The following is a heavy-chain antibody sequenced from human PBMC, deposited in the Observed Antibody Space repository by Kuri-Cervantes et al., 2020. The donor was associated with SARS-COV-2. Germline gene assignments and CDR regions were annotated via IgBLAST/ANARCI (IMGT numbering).Heavy chain of an antibody. CDR3: ARVNHDYWNSSDGRTGPEYYYNGMDV. CDR1: GFTFSSYS. D-gene: IGHD3-3*01. CDR2: IISSSSYI. V-gene: IGHV3-21*01. Sequence: GGSLRLSCAASGFTFSSYSMNWVRQAPGKGLEWVSSIISSSSYIYYAESVKGRFTISRDNARDSLFLQMNSLSGEDTPVYFCARVNHDYWNSSDGRTGPEYYYNGMDVWGQGTTVTVSS. J-gene: IGHJ6*01.